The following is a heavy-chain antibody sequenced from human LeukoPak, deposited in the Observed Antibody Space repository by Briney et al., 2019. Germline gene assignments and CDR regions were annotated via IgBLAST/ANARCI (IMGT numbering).Heavy chain of an antibody. Sequence: SETLSLTCAVYGGSFSGYYWSWIRQPPGKGLEWIGEIKHSGISNYNPSLKSRVTISLDTSKNQFSLKMSSVTAADTAVYYCAKSGGYGLIDYWGQGTLVTVSS. CDR2: IKHSGIS. V-gene: IGHV4-34*01. D-gene: IGHD6-25*01. J-gene: IGHJ4*01. CDR3: AKSGGYGLIDY. CDR1: GGSFSGYY.